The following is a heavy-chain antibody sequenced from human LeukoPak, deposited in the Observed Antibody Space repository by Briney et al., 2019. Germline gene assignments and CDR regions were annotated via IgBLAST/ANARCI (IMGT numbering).Heavy chain of an antibody. CDR3: ARPPAVGSSYYFDY. CDR1: GFTFSSYS. Sequence: GGSLRLSCAASGFTFSSYSMNWVRQAPGKGLEWVSSISSSSSYIYYADSVKGRFTISRDNAKNSLYLQMNSLRAEDTAVYYCARPPAVGSSYYFDYWGQGTLVTVSS. J-gene: IGHJ4*02. D-gene: IGHD3-10*01. V-gene: IGHV3-21*01. CDR2: ISSSSSYI.